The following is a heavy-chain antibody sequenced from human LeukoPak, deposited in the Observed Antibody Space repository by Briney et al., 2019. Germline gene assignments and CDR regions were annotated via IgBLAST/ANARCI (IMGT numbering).Heavy chain of an antibody. Sequence: KESGPALVKPTQTLTLTCTFSGFSLSTSGMRVRWIRQPPGKALEWIARIDWDDDKFYSTSLKTRLTISKDTSKNQVVLTMTNMDPVDTATYYCARTNRGSGSINWFDPWGQGTLVTVSS. J-gene: IGHJ5*02. CDR1: GFSLSTSGMR. D-gene: IGHD3-10*01. CDR2: IDWDDDK. V-gene: IGHV2-70*04. CDR3: ARTNRGSGSINWFDP.